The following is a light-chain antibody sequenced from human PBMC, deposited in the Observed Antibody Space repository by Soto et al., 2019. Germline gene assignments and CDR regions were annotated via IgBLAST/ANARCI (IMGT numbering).Light chain of an antibody. CDR3: AAWDDSLSGGV. Sequence: QSVLTQPPSASGTPGQRVTISCSGSSSNIGSNYVYWYQQLPGTDPKLLIYRNNQRHSGVPDRFSGSKSGTSASLAISGLRSEDEADYYCAAWDDSLSGGVFGGGTKLTVL. V-gene: IGLV1-47*01. J-gene: IGLJ2*01. CDR2: RNN. CDR1: SSNIGSNY.